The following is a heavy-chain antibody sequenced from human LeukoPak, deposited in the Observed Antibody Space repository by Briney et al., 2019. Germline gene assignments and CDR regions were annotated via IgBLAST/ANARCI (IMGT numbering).Heavy chain of an antibody. J-gene: IGHJ4*02. V-gene: IGHV4-34*01. CDR2: INHSGST. Sequence: SETLSLTCAVYGGSFSGYYWSWIRQPPGKGLEWIGEINHSGSTNYNPSLKSRVTISVDTSKNQFSLKLSSVTPEDTAVYYCARGTGDSCKDWGLGTLVTVSS. CDR1: GGSFSGYY. D-gene: IGHD3-22*01. CDR3: ARGTGDSCKD.